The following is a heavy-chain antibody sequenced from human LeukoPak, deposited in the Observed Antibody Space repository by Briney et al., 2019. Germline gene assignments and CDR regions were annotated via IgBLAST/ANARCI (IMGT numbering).Heavy chain of an antibody. CDR1: GFTFSSYS. CDR3: VKVPQTDTFDI. Sequence: GGPLRLSCAASGFTFSSYSMNWVRQAPGKGLEWVSAISASGGNTYYTDSVKGRFTISRDNSKNTLYLQMNSLRAEDTAVYYCVKVPQTDTFDIWGQGTMVTVSS. V-gene: IGHV3-23*01. CDR2: ISASGGNT. D-gene: IGHD3-10*01. J-gene: IGHJ3*02.